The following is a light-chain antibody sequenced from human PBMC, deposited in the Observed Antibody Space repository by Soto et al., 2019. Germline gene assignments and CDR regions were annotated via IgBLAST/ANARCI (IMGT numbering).Light chain of an antibody. CDR3: HQYGKSPRT. CDR1: QIVPSDY. Sequence: DIVLTHSPGTLSLSPGQRVTLSCRASQIVPSDYLAWYHQEPGQAPRPXIYGSFNRATCIPDRCSCSGSGPDFTLSIIRFEPRSFGVYFCHQYGKSPRTFGQGTKVNIK. V-gene: IGKV3-20*01. CDR2: GSF. J-gene: IGKJ1*01.